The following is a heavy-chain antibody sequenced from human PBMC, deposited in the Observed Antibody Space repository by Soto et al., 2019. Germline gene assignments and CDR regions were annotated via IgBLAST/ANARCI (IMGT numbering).Heavy chain of an antibody. CDR2: IDSSGEK. CDR3: ARRHLAVAVSPWFDP. CDR1: GLSITDSEMG. Sequence: QVTLKESGPVLVKPTATLTLRCTVSGLSITDSEMGVSWIRQPPGQPLEWLAHIDSSGEKSYRTFLKSRLAIPKDSSKSQIVLTMTNMDPADTATYYCARRHLAVAVSPWFDPCGQGIPVTVSS. J-gene: IGHJ5*02. D-gene: IGHD6-19*01. V-gene: IGHV2-26*01.